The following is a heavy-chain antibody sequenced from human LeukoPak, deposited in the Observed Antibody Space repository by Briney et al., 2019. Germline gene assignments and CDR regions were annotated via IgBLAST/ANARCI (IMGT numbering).Heavy chain of an antibody. CDR3: AKSRHGGWFDP. J-gene: IGHJ5*02. CDR2: ISYDGSNK. Sequence: PGGSLRLSCAASGFTFSSYGMHWVRQAPGKGLEWVAVISYDGSNKYYADSVKGRFTISRDNSKNTLYLQMNSLRAEDTAVYYCAKSRHGGWFDPWGQGTLVTVSS. CDR1: GFTFSSYG. V-gene: IGHV3-30*18. D-gene: IGHD3-10*01.